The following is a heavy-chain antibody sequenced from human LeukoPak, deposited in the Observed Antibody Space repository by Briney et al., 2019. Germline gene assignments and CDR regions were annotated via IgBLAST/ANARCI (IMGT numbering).Heavy chain of an antibody. J-gene: IGHJ3*02. D-gene: IGHD2-15*01. CDR1: GFTFSSYE. CDR3: TRTFYSPDDAFDI. CDR2: ISSSGSTI. V-gene: IGHV3-48*03. Sequence: GGSLRLSCAASGFTFSSYEMNWVRQAPGRGLEWVSYISSSGSTIYYADSVKGRFTISRDNAKNSLYLQMNSLRAEDTAVYYCTRTFYSPDDAFDIWGQGTMVTVSS.